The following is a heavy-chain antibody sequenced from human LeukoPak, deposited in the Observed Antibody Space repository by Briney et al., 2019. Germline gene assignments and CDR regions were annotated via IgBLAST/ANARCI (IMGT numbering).Heavy chain of an antibody. CDR1: GYTFTGYY. Sequence: ASXXVSCKASGYTFTGYYMHWVRQAPGQGGEWMGRINPNSGGTNYAQKFQGRVTMTRDTSISTAYMELSRLRSDDTAVYYCAREFGSTSCHDYWGQGTLVTVSA. D-gene: IGHD2-2*01. CDR2: INPNSGGT. V-gene: IGHV1-2*06. CDR3: AREFGSTSCHDY. J-gene: IGHJ4*02.